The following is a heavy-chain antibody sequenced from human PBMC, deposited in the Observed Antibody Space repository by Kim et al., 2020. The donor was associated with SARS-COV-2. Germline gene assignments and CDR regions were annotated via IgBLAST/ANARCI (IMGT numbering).Heavy chain of an antibody. CDR3: ARGFYGWGIYCNVAWGLKYYFFGRDV. J-gene: IGHJ6*01. CDR2: IIPIFGTP. V-gene: IGHV1-69*13. Sequence: SVKVSCKASGGTFSNYAISWVRQAPGQGLEWMGGIIPIFGTPNYAQKFQDRVTITADESTSTAYMELSSLRSEDTAVYYCARGFYGWGIYCNVAWGLKYYFFGRDVWGQGTRDTVSS. D-gene: IGHD3-10*01. CDR1: GGTFSNYA.